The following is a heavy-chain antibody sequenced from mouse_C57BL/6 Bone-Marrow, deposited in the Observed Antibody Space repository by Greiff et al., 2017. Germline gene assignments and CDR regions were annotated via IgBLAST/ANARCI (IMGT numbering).Heavy chain of an antibody. CDR3: SSFDGNYFDF. CDR1: GFNIKDDY. Sequence: EVQLQQSGAELVRPGASVKLSCTASGFNIKDDYIHWVKQRPEQGLEWIGWIDPEIGDTEYASKFQGKATITSDTSSNTAYLQHSSLTYEDTAVYYCSSFDGNYFDFWGQGTPLTVAS. CDR2: IDPEIGDT. J-gene: IGHJ2*01. D-gene: IGHD2-3*01. V-gene: IGHV14-4*01.